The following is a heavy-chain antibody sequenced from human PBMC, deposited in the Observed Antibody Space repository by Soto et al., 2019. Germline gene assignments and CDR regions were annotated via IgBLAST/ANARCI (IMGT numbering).Heavy chain of an antibody. CDR1: GSTFTNYV. Sequence: QVQLVQSGAEEKKPGASVKVSSKPPGSTFTNYVIIWGRQAPGKRLEWMGWITAGNGNTKYSQKFQGRVTITRDTSASTAYMELSSLRSEDTAVYYCARVSGYYLPDYWGQGTLVTVSS. D-gene: IGHD5-12*01. CDR3: ARVSGYYLPDY. J-gene: IGHJ4*02. V-gene: IGHV1-3*05. CDR2: ITAGNGNT.